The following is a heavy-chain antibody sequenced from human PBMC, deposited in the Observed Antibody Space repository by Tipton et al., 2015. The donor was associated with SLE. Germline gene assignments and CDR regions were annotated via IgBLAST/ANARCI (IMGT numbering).Heavy chain of an antibody. Sequence: TLSLTCTVTGGSISSHYWSWFRQPPGKGLEWIGYIYYSGSTDYNPSLKSRVTISIDTSKNQFSLKLRSMTAADTAVYYCATSPLTLWGQGTLVTVSS. CDR2: IYYSGST. J-gene: IGHJ4*02. CDR3: ATSPLTL. D-gene: IGHD2-2*01. V-gene: IGHV4-59*11. CDR1: GGSISSHY.